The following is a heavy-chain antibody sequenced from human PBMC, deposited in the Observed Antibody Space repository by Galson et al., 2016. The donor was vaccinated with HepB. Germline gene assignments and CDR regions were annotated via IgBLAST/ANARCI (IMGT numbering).Heavy chain of an antibody. CDR2: IFHSGGT. J-gene: IGHJ3*02. D-gene: IGHD4-17*01. CDR1: GASFSTHS. V-gene: IGHV4-59*11. Sequence: SETLSLTCSVSGASFSTHSWNWIRQSPGKGLEWIGYIFHSGGTLYSPSSKSRVTISVDASKNEFPLKLTSVTAADTAVYYCARSPPLWDYGDYEDAFDIWGQGTLVTVSS. CDR3: ARSPPLWDYGDYEDAFDI.